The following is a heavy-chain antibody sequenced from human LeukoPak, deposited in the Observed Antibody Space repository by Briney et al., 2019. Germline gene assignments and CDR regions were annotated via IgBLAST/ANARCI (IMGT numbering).Heavy chain of an antibody. CDR3: ARGSLSYHDSSGYYSHAFDI. D-gene: IGHD3-22*01. Sequence: ASVKVSCKASGGTFSSYAISWVRQAPGQGLEWMGGIIPIFGTANYAQKFQGRVTITADESTSTAYMELSSLRSEDTAVYYCARGSLSYHDSSGYYSHAFDIWGQGTMVTVSS. CDR1: GGTFSSYA. V-gene: IGHV1-69*13. CDR2: IIPIFGTA. J-gene: IGHJ3*02.